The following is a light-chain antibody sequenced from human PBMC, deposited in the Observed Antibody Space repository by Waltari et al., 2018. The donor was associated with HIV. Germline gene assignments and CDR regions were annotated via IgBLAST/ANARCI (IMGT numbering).Light chain of an antibody. CDR1: ASNIGANS. CDR3: STWDDTLSGHVV. CDR2: TND. Sequence: QSMLTQSPSASGTPGQRVTISCSGGASNIGANSVNWYQQLPGTAPRLLIYTNDPRPSGVPDRFSGSKSGTSASLVISGLHSEDEAAYYCSTWDDTLSGHVVFGGGTTLTVL. V-gene: IGLV1-44*01. J-gene: IGLJ2*01.